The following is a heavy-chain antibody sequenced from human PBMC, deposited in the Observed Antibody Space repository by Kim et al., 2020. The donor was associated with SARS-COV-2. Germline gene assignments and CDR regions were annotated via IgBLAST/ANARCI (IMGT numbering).Heavy chain of an antibody. J-gene: IGHJ6*02. V-gene: IGHV3-9*01. D-gene: IGHD1-26*01. CDR3: AKDISAVGAASGMDV. CDR2: ISWDSAFI. Sequence: GGSLRLSCEASGLTFHDHAMHWVRQVPGKGLEWVAGISWDSAFIGYADSVKGRFTISRDNAKNSLYLQMNSLRADDTALYHCAKDISAVGAASGMDVWG. CDR1: GLTFHDHA.